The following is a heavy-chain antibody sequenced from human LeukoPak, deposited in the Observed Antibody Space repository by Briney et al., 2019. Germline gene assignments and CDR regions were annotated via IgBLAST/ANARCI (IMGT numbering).Heavy chain of an antibody. CDR1: GGTFSSYA. CDR3: ASHGDDSSGYYLDI. D-gene: IGHD3-22*01. Sequence: SVKVSCKASGGTFSSYAISWVRQAPGQGLEWMGGIIPIFGTANYAQKFQGRVTITADKSTSTAYMEPSSLRSEDTAVYYCASHGDDSSGYYLDIWGQGTMVTVSS. V-gene: IGHV1-69*06. CDR2: IIPIFGTA. J-gene: IGHJ3*02.